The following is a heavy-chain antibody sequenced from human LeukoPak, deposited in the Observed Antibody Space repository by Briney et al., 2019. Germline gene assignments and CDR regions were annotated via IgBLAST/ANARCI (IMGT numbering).Heavy chain of an antibody. D-gene: IGHD2-2*01. J-gene: IGHJ6*02. CDR3: ASIVVVPAATPYYYYYGMDV. Sequence: SETLSLTCAVYGGSFSGYYWSWIRQPPGKGLEWIGEINHSGSTNYNPSLKSRVTISVDTSKNQFSLKLSSVTAADTAVYYCASIVVVPAATPYYYYYGMDVWGQGTTVTVSS. V-gene: IGHV4-34*01. CDR2: INHSGST. CDR1: GGSFSGYY.